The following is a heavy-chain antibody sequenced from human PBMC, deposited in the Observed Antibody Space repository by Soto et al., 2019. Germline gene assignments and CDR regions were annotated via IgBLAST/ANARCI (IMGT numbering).Heavy chain of an antibody. CDR2: IYYSGST. V-gene: IGHV4-39*01. CDR3: ARRVEYSSSWYLSGMDV. D-gene: IGHD6-13*01. J-gene: IGHJ6*02. Sequence: SETLSLTCTVSGGSISSSSYYWGWIRQPPGKGLEWIGSIYYSGSTYYNPSLKSRVTISVDTSKNQFSLKLSSVTAADTAVYYCARRVEYSSSWYLSGMDVWGQGTTVTVSS. CDR1: GGSISSSSYY.